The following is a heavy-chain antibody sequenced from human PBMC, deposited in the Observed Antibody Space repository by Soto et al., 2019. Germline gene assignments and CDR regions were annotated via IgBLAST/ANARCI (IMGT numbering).Heavy chain of an antibody. CDR3: AGAYSGYDLHY. CDR1: GGSINSRSYY. V-gene: IGHV4-39*07. Sequence: SETLSLTCTVSGGSINSRSYYWGWIRQSPGKGLEWIGSIYYSGSTNYNPSLKSRVTISVDTSKNQFSLKLSSVTAADTAVYYCAGAYSGYDLHYWGQGTLVTVSS. D-gene: IGHD5-12*01. CDR2: IYYSGST. J-gene: IGHJ4*02.